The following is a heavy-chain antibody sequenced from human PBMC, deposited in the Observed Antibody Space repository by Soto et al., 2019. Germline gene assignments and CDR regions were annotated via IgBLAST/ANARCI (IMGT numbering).Heavy chain of an antibody. Sequence: SETLSLTCTVPGYSIGSYNWWGWIRPPPGKGLEWIGYIYYTGSTYYNLPLKSPVTPPVETAKDLFSMTLGSVTAAATAVQYFALNSEHCPQRLDYRGPGVLVTVFS. D-gene: IGHD6-25*01. J-gene: IGHJ4*02. V-gene: IGHV4-28*01. CDR3: ALNSEHCPQRLDY. CDR2: IYYTGST. CDR1: GYSIGSYNW.